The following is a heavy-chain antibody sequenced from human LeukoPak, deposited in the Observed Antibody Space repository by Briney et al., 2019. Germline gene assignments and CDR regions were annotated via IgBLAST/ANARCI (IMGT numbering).Heavy chain of an antibody. Sequence: PSETLSLTCAVSGYSISSGYYWGWIRQPPGKGPEWIGSIYHSGSTYYNPSLNSRVTISVDTSKNQFSLKLSSVTAADTAVYYCARHLAYYDFWSGYQKNFDYWGQGTLVTVSS. V-gene: IGHV4-38-2*01. CDR2: IYHSGST. CDR3: ARHLAYYDFWSGYQKNFDY. J-gene: IGHJ4*02. CDR1: GYSISSGYY. D-gene: IGHD3-3*01.